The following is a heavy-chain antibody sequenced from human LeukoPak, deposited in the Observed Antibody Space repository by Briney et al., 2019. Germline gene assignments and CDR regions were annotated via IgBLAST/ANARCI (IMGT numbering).Heavy chain of an antibody. D-gene: IGHD5-12*01. J-gene: IGHJ4*02. V-gene: IGHV4-4*07. CDR3: ARDREVRYSGYDLGYYFDY. CDR2: IYTSGST. Sequence: KPSETLSLTCTVSGGSISSYYWSWIRQPAGKGLEWIGRIYTSGSTNYNPSLKSRVTTSVDKSKNQFSLKLSSVTAADTAVYYCARDREVRYSGYDLGYYFDYWGQGTLVTVSS. CDR1: GGSISSYY.